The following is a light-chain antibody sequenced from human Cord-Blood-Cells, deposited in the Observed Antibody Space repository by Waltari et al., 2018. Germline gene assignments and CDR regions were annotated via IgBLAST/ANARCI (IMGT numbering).Light chain of an antibody. V-gene: IGLV1-40*01. Sequence: QSVLTQPPSVSGAPGQRVTISCTGSSSNIGAGYDVHWYQQLPGTAPKPLIYGNSNRPSGVPDRSSGSKSGTSASLAITGLQAEDEADYDCQSYDSSLSGSVFGGGTKLTVL. CDR1: SSNIGAGYD. J-gene: IGLJ3*02. CDR3: QSYDSSLSGSV. CDR2: GNS.